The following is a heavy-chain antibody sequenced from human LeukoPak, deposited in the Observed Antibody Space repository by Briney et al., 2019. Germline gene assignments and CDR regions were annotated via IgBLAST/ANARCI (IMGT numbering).Heavy chain of an antibody. CDR3: AGATIIRGLVYLPMDV. CDR1: GFTFSNFA. D-gene: IGHD3-10*01. J-gene: IGHJ6*02. Sequence: GGSLRLSCAASGFTFSNFAMHWVRQAPGKGLEWVAVISHEATNEYYADSVKGRFTISRDNSKNTLYLQMDSLRAEDTAVYYCAGATIIRGLVYLPMDVWGQGTWVTVSS. CDR2: ISHEATNE. V-gene: IGHV3-30-3*01.